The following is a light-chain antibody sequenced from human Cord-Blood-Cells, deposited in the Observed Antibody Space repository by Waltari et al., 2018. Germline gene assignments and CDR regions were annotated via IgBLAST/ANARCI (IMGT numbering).Light chain of an antibody. V-gene: IGKV3-11*01. J-gene: IGKJ5*01. CDR1: QSVSSY. Sequence: EIVLTQSPATLSLSPGERATLSCRASQSVSSYLAWYQQKPGQAPRLLIYDASNRATGIPARFSGSGSGTDFTLTISSLEPEDFAVYYCQHRSNWPPGGITFGQGTRLEIK. CDR2: DAS. CDR3: QHRSNWPPGGIT.